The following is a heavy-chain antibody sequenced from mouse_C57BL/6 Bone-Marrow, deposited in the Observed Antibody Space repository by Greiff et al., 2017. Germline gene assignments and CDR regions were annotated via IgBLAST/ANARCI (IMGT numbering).Heavy chain of an antibody. CDR2: ISNLAYSI. J-gene: IGHJ4*01. CDR3: AAWYSRDYYAMDY. Sequence: EVKVVESGGGLVQPGGSLKLSCAASGFTFSDYGMAWVRQAPRKGPEWVASISNLAYSIYYADTVTGRFTLSRENAKNTLYLEMSSLRTEETAVYYCAAWYSRDYYAMDYWGQGTSVTVSS. D-gene: IGHD1-1*02. V-gene: IGHV5-15*01. CDR1: GFTFSDYG.